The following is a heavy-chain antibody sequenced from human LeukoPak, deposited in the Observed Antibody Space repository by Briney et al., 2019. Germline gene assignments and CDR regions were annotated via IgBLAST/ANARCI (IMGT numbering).Heavy chain of an antibody. CDR1: GFTFSSYA. V-gene: IGHV3-23*01. Sequence: GGSLRLSCAASGFTFSSYAMTWVRQAPGKGLEWVSAISGSGGSTYYADSIKGQFTISRDNSKNTLYLQMNSLRAEDTAVYYCAKATVTSITIFYSWGQGTLVTVSS. CDR3: AKATVTSITIFYS. CDR2: ISGSGGST. J-gene: IGHJ4*02. D-gene: IGHD4-17*01.